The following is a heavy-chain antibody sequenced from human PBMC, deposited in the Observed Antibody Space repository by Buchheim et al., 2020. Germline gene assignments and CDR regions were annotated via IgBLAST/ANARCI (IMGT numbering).Heavy chain of an antibody. V-gene: IGHV3-33*01. J-gene: IGHJ5*02. CDR1: GFTFSSYG. D-gene: IGHD6-19*01. Sequence: QVQLVESGGGVVQPGRSLRLSCAASGFTFSSYGMHWVRQAPGKGLECVAVIWYDGSNKYYADSVKGRFTISRDNSKNTLYLQMNSLRAEDTAVYYCARDRGIAVAGPAYNWFDPWGQGTL. CDR2: IWYDGSNK. CDR3: ARDRGIAVAGPAYNWFDP.